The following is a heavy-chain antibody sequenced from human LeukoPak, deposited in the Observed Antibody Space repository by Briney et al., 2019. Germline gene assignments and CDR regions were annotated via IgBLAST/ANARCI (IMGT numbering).Heavy chain of an antibody. CDR3: ARLPLASRGSYNVDH. Sequence: GESLKIPCKTSGYSFTTYWVAWVRQMPGKGLEWMGVIFPGDSDTRYSPSFQGHVTISADKSFITAYLQWTRLKASDPAIYFCARLPLASRGSYNVDHWGQGTLVTVSS. CDR1: GYSFTTYW. D-gene: IGHD6-19*01. CDR2: IFPGDSDT. J-gene: IGHJ4*02. V-gene: IGHV5-51*01.